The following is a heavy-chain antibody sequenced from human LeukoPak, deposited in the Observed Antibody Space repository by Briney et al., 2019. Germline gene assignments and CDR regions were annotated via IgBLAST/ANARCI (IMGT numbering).Heavy chain of an antibody. V-gene: IGHV4-59*01. CDR2: IYYTGNT. CDR1: AGSISSYY. CDR3: ARAGGYNSPFAY. Sequence: PSETLSLTCTVSAGSISSYYWGWIRQPPGKGLEWVGYIYYTGNTNYNPSLKSRVTISVDTSKNQFSLKLTSVAAADAAVYYCARAGGYNSPFAYWRQGTLVTVSS. D-gene: IGHD5-24*01. J-gene: IGHJ4*02.